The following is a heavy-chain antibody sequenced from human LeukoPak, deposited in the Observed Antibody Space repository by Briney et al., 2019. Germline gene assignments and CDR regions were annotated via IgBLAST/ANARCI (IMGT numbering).Heavy chain of an antibody. V-gene: IGHV1-69*13. CDR2: IIPIFGTA. Sequence: ASVKVSCKASGGTFSSYAISWVRQAPGQGLEWMGGIIPIFGTANYAQKFQGRATITADESTSTAYMELSSLRSEDTAVYYCAGTTPPRRSDYYYYYMDVWGKGTTVTISS. CDR1: GGTFSSYA. CDR3: AGTTPPRRSDYYYYYMDV. J-gene: IGHJ6*03. D-gene: IGHD4-17*01.